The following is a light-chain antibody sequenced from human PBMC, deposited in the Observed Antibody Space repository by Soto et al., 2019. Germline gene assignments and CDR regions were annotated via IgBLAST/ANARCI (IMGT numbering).Light chain of an antibody. V-gene: IGLV2-14*01. CDR2: DVS. Sequence: QSVLTQPASVSGSPGQSITISCTGTSSDVGGYKYVSWCQQHPGKAPKLMIYDVSNRPSGVSDRFSGSKSGNTASLTISGLQDEDESDYYCGSYTSSSTYVFGTATKVTV. CDR1: SSDVGGYKY. J-gene: IGLJ1*01. CDR3: GSYTSSSTYV.